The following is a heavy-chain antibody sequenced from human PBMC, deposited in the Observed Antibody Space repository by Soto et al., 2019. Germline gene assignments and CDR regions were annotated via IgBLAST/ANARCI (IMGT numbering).Heavy chain of an antibody. Sequence: SETLSLTCTVSGGSISSGGYYWSWIRQHPGKGLEWIGYIYYSGSTYYNPSLKSRVTISVDTSKNQFSLKLSSVTAADTAVYYCARXRVWGYGSGSYDLRFVPWGQGTLVTVSS. CDR1: GGSISSGGYY. V-gene: IGHV4-31*03. J-gene: IGHJ5*01. CDR3: ARXRVWGYGSGSYDLRFVP. D-gene: IGHD3-10*01. CDR2: IYYSGST.